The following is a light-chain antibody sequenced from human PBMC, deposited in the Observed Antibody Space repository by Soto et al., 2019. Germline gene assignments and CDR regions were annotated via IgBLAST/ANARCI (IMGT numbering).Light chain of an antibody. V-gene: IGKV3-20*01. Sequence: EIVMTQSPATLSVSPGEGVTPSCRASQSIGDTLAWYQQXPGQAPRVLIYGASNRATGIPDRFSGSGSGTDFTLTISRLEPEDFAVYYCQQYGSSGTFGQGTKVDIK. CDR2: GAS. CDR1: QSIGDT. J-gene: IGKJ1*01. CDR3: QQYGSSGT.